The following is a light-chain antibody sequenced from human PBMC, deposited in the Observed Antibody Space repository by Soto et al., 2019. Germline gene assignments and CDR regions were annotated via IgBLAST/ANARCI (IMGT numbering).Light chain of an antibody. Sequence: QSVLIPPPLLSGTRGPRVTISCSGSRSNIGGNFVSWFLLLPGTAPQLLVYRNDQWPSGVPGRFSGSKSGTSASLAINGLRSEDEADYYCASWDDSLSGFVFGTGTKVTVL. J-gene: IGLJ1*01. V-gene: IGLV1-47*01. CDR2: RND. CDR3: ASWDDSLSGFV. CDR1: RSNIGGNF.